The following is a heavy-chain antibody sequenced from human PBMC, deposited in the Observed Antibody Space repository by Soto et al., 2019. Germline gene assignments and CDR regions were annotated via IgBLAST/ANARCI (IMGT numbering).Heavy chain of an antibody. J-gene: IGHJ4*02. V-gene: IGHV3-30*18. D-gene: IGHD2-8*01. Sequence: QVQLVESGGGVVQPGRSLRLSCAASGFTFSSYGMHWVRQAPGKGLEWVAVISYDGSNKYYADSVKGRFTISRDNSKNTLYLQMNSLRAEDTAVYYCAKWGRTMLSPDYWGQGTLVTVSS. CDR1: GFTFSSYG. CDR3: AKWGRTMLSPDY. CDR2: ISYDGSNK.